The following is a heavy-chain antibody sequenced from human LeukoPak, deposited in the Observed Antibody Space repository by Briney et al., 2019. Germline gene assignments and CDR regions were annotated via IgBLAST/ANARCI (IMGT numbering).Heavy chain of an antibody. J-gene: IGHJ4*02. Sequence: PSGTPSLTCAVSGGSISSSNWWSWVRQPPGKGLEWIGEIYHSGSTNYNPSLKSRVTISVDKSKNQFSLKLTSVTAADTAAYYCARQGDSGWYYFDYWGQGTLVTVSS. CDR1: GGSISSSNW. D-gene: IGHD6-13*01. CDR2: IYHSGST. CDR3: ARQGDSGWYYFDY. V-gene: IGHV4-4*02.